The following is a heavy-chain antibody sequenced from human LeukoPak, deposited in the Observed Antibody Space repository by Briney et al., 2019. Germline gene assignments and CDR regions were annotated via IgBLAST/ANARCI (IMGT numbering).Heavy chain of an antibody. J-gene: IGHJ4*02. CDR3: ARGRRERISY. CDR2: INHTGGT. CDR1: GGSFSGYY. Sequence: SETLSFTCAVYGGSFSGYYWSWIRQPPGKGLEWIGEINHTGGTNYNPSLKSRVTISVDTSKNQFFLKLSSVTAADTAVYYCARGRRERISYWGQGTLVTVSS. D-gene: IGHD1-14*01. V-gene: IGHV4-34*01.